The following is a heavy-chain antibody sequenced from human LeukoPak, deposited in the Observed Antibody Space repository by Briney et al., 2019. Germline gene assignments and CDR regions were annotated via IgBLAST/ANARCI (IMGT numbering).Heavy chain of an antibody. CDR2: ISSGGSYI. J-gene: IGHJ4*02. CDR1: GFTFSDYA. Sequence: PGGSLRLSCAASGFTFSDYAMNWVRQAPGKGLEWVSSISSGGSYISYADSVKGRFTVSRDNAKDSLFLQMRSLRDEDTAVYYCARGPALYCTSSSCLDGVDRGQGTLVSVSS. CDR3: ARGPALYCTSSSCLDGVD. D-gene: IGHD2-2*01. V-gene: IGHV3-21*01.